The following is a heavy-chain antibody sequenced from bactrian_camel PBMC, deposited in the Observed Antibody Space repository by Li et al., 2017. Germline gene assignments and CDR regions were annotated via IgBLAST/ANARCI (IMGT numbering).Heavy chain of an antibody. D-gene: IGHD1*01. Sequence: HVQLVESGGGSVQAGGSLKLSCSAPERIFRNCKMGWHRKAPGKERELVSNINSDGKIKYADSVKGRFTISRDDVKNTLYLQMNSLKPEDTAMYYCVAGIPDCSASGMIDAFQQLGGSRGQGTQVTVS. J-gene: IGHJ4*01. CDR1: ERIFRNCK. CDR2: INSDGKI. V-gene: IGHV3S53*01. CDR3: VAGIPDCSASGMIDAFQQLGGS.